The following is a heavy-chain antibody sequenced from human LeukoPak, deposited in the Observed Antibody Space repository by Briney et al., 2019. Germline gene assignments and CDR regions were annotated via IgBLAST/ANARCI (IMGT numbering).Heavy chain of an antibody. J-gene: IGHJ4*02. V-gene: IGHV1-69*05. CDR1: GGTFSSYA. Sequence: GASVKVSCKASGGTFSSYAISWVRQAPGQGLEWMGRIIPIFGTANYAQKFQGRVTITTDESTSTAYMELSSLRSEDTAVYYCARDPGGCYYDSSGYLDYWGQRTLVTVSS. D-gene: IGHD3-22*01. CDR2: IIPIFGTA. CDR3: ARDPGGCYYDSSGYLDY.